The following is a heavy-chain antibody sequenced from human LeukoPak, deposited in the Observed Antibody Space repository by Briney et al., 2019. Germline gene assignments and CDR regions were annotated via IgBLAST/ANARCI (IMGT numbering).Heavy chain of an antibody. CDR3: ARVSSWSYLPHYYFDY. D-gene: IGHD6-13*01. CDR1: GGTFSSYA. Sequence: ASVKVSCKASGGTFSSYAISWVRQAPGQGLEWMGGIIPIFGTANYAQKFQGRVTITADKSTSTAYMELSSLRSEDTAVYYCARVSSWSYLPHYYFDYWGQGTLVTVSS. CDR2: IIPIFGTA. V-gene: IGHV1-69*06. J-gene: IGHJ4*02.